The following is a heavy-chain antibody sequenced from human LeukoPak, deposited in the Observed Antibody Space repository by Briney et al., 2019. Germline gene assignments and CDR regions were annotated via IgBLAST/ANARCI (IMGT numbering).Heavy chain of an antibody. CDR1: GLTFSGHY. D-gene: IGHD3-22*01. V-gene: IGHV1-2*02. CDR2: INPNSGGT. J-gene: IGHJ5*02. Sequence: ASVKVSCKASGLTFSGHYMHWVRQAPGQGLEWMGWINPNSGGTNYAQNLQGRVTMTTDTSISTAYMELSSLTYDDTAVYYCARGVFAGYDSTGHPFYNWFDPSGQGTLVTVSS. CDR3: ARGVFAGYDSTGHPFYNWFDP.